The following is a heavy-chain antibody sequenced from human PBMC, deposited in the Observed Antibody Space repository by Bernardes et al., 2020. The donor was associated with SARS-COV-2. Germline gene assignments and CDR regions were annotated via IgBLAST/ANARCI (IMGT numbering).Heavy chain of an antibody. V-gene: IGHV3-30*18. CDR3: AKSAVAAALASMDV. CDR2: ISYDGSNK. CDR1: GFTFSSYG. J-gene: IGHJ6*02. D-gene: IGHD6-19*01. Sequence: GGSLRLSCAAPGFTFSSYGMHWVRQAPGKGLEWVAVISYDGSNKYYADSVKGRFTISRDNSKNTLYLQMNSLRAEDTAVYYCAKSAVAAALASMDVWGQGTTVTVSS.